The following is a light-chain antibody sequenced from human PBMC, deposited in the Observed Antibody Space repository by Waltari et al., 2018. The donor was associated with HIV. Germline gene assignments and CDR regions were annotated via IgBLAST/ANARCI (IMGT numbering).Light chain of an antibody. J-gene: IGKJ3*01. V-gene: IGKV1-39*01. Sequence: DIQMTQSPSSLSASIGDRITFTCRASQSINTFLNWFQKKPGQAPKLLIYDAATLQRGAPSRFSGRGSGTEVTLTISSLQPEDFATYYCLQTYDVPLTFGPGTKLDV. CDR2: DAA. CDR1: QSINTF. CDR3: LQTYDVPLT.